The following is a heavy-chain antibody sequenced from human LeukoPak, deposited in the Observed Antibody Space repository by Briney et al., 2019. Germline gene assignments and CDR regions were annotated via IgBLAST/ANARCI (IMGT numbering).Heavy chain of an antibody. Sequence: SETLSPTCTVSGGSISSSSYYWGWIRQPPGKGLEWIGSIYYSGSTYYNPSLKSRVTISVDTSKNQFSLKLSSVTAADTAVYYCARILLWFGELEETGWFDPWGQGTLVTVSS. J-gene: IGHJ5*02. CDR2: IYYSGST. CDR1: GGSISSSSYY. CDR3: ARILLWFGELEETGWFDP. D-gene: IGHD3-10*01. V-gene: IGHV4-39*01.